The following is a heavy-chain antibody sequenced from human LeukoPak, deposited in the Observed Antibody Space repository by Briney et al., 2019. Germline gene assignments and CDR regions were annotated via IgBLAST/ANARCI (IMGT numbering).Heavy chain of an antibody. D-gene: IGHD3-16*01. CDR2: INNDGSST. CDR1: VFTFSGYW. CDR3: TRHLGGTVWPTHGWFDS. Sequence: GGSLRLSCAASVFTFSGYWMHWLRHPLGKGLVWVSQINNDGSSTSYADPVKGRFTISRDNAKKTLYLQMNNLGGEDTAVYYCTRHLGGTVWPTHGWFDSWGQGVLVTVSS. J-gene: IGHJ5*01. V-gene: IGHV3-74*01.